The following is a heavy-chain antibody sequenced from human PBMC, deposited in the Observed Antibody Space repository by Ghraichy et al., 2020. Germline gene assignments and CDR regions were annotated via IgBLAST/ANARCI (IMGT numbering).Heavy chain of an antibody. Sequence: LSLTCAASGFTFSSYSMNWVRQAPGKGLEWVSSISSSSSYIYYADSVKGRFTISRDNAKNSLYLQMNSLRAEDTAVYYCARERWERAFDIWGQGTMVTVSS. CDR3: ARERWERAFDI. J-gene: IGHJ3*02. CDR2: ISSSSSYI. D-gene: IGHD1-26*01. V-gene: IGHV3-21*01. CDR1: GFTFSSYS.